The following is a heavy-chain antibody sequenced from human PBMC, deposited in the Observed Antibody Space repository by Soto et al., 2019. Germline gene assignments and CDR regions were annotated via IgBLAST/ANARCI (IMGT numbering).Heavy chain of an antibody. CDR1: GGSISSGDYF. V-gene: IGHV4-30-4*01. CDR3: AIDPCPYDILTGSHYYYGMDV. D-gene: IGHD3-9*01. J-gene: IGHJ6*02. Sequence: QVQLQESGPGLVKPSQTLSLTCTVSGGSISSGDYFWSWIRQPPGKGLEWIGYIYYSVSTYYNPSLKGRVTILVDTTKNQFSLKLSSVTAADTAVYYCAIDPCPYDILTGSHYYYGMDVWGQGTTVTVSS. CDR2: IYYSVST.